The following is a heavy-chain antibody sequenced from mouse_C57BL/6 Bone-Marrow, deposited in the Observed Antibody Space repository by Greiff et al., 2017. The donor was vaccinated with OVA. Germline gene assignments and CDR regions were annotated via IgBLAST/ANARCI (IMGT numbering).Heavy chain of an antibody. Sequence: QVQLQHSGPELVKPGASVKISCKASGYAFSSSWMNWVKQRPGKGLEWIGRIYPGDGDTNYNGKFKGEATLTADKSSSTAYMQLSSLTSEDSAVYFCARNYGSAAYWGQGTTLTVSS. CDR2: IYPGDGDT. J-gene: IGHJ2*01. V-gene: IGHV1-82*01. CDR1: GYAFSSSW. D-gene: IGHD1-1*01. CDR3: ARNYGSAAY.